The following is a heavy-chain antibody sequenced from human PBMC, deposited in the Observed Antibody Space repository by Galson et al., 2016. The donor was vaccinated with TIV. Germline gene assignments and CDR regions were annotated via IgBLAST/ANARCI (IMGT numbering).Heavy chain of an antibody. J-gene: IGHJ4*02. CDR2: ISWNGENI. V-gene: IGHV3-9*01. CDR1: GFTFDDYT. Sequence: SLRLSCAASGFTFDDYTLHWVRKAPGKGLEWVSSISWNGENIGYADSVKGRFTISRDNAKNSLYLRMNSLRPDDTALYYCVNEETDFWGQGTLVTVSS. D-gene: IGHD5-24*01. CDR3: VNEETDF.